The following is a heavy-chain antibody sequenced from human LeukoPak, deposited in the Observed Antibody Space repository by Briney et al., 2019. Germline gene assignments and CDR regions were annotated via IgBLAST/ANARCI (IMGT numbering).Heavy chain of an antibody. CDR1: GFTFSSYW. J-gene: IGHJ4*02. Sequence: GSLRLSCAASGFTFSSYWMSWVRQAPGKGLDLVAQINQDGSKEYYIDSVKARFSISRDNARNSLSLQMNSLRAEDTAVYYCVRDGGVSGYDLLDYWGQGTLVTVSS. CDR2: INQDGSKE. V-gene: IGHV3-7*01. D-gene: IGHD5-12*01. CDR3: VRDGGVSGYDLLDY.